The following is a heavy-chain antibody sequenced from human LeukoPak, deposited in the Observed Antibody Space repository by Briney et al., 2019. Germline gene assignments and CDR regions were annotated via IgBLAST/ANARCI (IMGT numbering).Heavy chain of an antibody. Sequence: GGSLRLSCAASGFSFSSYAMSWVRQPPGKGLEWVSAISGSGGSTYYADSVKGRFTISRDNSKTTVYLQMNSLRAEDTAVYYCAKRYCSGGSCHFYYYYGMDVWGQGTTVTVSS. J-gene: IGHJ6*02. D-gene: IGHD2-15*01. V-gene: IGHV3-23*01. CDR1: GFSFSSYA. CDR3: AKRYCSGGSCHFYYYYGMDV. CDR2: ISGSGGST.